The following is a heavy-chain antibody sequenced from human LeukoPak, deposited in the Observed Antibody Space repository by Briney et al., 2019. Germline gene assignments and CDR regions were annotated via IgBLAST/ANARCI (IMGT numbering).Heavy chain of an antibody. CDR1: GGTFSSYA. J-gene: IGHJ5*02. CDR3: ARVLGGYCSSTSCYGGWFDP. V-gene: IGHV1-69*04. D-gene: IGHD2-2*01. CDR2: IIPILGIA. Sequence: GASVTVSCMASGGTFSSYAISWVRQAPGQGLEWMGRIIPILGIANYAQKFQGRVTITADKSTSTAYMELSSLRSEDTAVYYCARVLGGYCSSTSCYGGWFDPWGQGTLVTVSS.